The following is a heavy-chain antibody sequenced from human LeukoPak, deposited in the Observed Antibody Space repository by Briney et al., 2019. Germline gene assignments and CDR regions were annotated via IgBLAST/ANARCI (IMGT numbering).Heavy chain of an antibody. J-gene: IGHJ4*02. CDR3: ATLMRGPTGYSGYGGEDY. Sequence: GGSLRLSCAASGFTFSNYAMTWVRQAQGKGLQWVSAITGSGGSTSYADSVKGRFAISRDNSKNTLYLQMNSLRAEDTAVYYCATLMRGPTGYSGYGGEDYWSQGTLVTVSS. D-gene: IGHD5-12*01. CDR1: GFTFSNYA. V-gene: IGHV3-23*01. CDR2: ITGSGGST.